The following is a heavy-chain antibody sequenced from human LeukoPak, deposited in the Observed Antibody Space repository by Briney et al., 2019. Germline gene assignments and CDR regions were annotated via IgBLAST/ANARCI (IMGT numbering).Heavy chain of an antibody. J-gene: IGHJ6*03. CDR3: ARGRCSSTSCLDYYMDV. CDR1: GYTCTSYD. V-gene: IGHV1-8*03. CDR2: MNPNSGNT. D-gene: IGHD2-2*01. Sequence: ASVKVSCKASGYTCTSYDINWVRQATGQGLEWMGWMNPNSGNTGYAQKFQGRVTITRNTSISTAYMELSSLRSEDTAVYYCARGRCSSTSCLDYYMDVWGKGTTVTVSS.